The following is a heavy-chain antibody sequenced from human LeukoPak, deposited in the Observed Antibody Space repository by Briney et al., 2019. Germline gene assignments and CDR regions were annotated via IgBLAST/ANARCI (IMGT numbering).Heavy chain of an antibody. CDR3: ARGPAFGDSSDY. J-gene: IGHJ4*02. Sequence: PSETLSLTCAVYGGSFSGYYWSWIRQPPGKGLEWIGEINHSGSTNYNPSLKSRVTISVDTSKNQFSLKLSSVTAADMAVYYCARGPAFGDSSDYWGQGTLVTVSS. D-gene: IGHD3-22*01. CDR2: INHSGST. V-gene: IGHV4-34*01. CDR1: GGSFSGYY.